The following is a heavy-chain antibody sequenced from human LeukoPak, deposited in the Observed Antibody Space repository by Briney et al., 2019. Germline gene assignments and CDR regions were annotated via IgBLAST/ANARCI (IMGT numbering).Heavy chain of an antibody. CDR3: AKLGGQELHNYYVAV. D-gene: IGHD3-16*01. CDR2: IIDSGEST. CDR1: GFTFSSYA. J-gene: IGHJ6*03. V-gene: IGHV3-23*01. Sequence: GGSLRLSCAASGFTFSSYAMSWVRQAPGKGLEWVSGIIDSGESTYYANFAKGRFSISRDNSNNTLYLQMNSLRAEDTAVYYCAKLGGQELHNYYVAVCGKGTTVAVSS.